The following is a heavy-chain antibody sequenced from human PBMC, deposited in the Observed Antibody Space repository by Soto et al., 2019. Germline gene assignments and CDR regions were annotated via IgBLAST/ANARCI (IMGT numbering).Heavy chain of an antibody. CDR1: GFTFSSYG. V-gene: IGHV3-30*18. J-gene: IGHJ4*02. Sequence: GGSLKLSCAASGFTFSSYGMHWVRQAPGKGLGWVAVISYDGSNKYYADSVKGRFTISRDNSKNTLYLQMNSLRAEDTAVYYCAKDEMSITSAYYFDYWGQGTLVTVSS. CDR3: AKDEMSITSAYYFDY. D-gene: IGHD1-20*01. CDR2: ISYDGSNK.